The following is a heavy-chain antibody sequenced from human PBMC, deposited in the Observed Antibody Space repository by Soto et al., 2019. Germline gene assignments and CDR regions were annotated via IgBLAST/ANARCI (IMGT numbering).Heavy chain of an antibody. CDR1: GFTFRSYA. CDR3: AKPLSGGRTYYYYGMDV. Sequence: PGGSLRLSCAASGFTFRSYAMIWVRRAPGKGLEWVSGISSSSGSTYYADSVKGRFTISRDNSKNTLYLQMNSLRGDDTAVYYCAKPLSGGRTYYYYGMDVWGQGTTVTVSS. CDR2: ISSSSGST. J-gene: IGHJ6*02. D-gene: IGHD2-15*01. V-gene: IGHV3-23*01.